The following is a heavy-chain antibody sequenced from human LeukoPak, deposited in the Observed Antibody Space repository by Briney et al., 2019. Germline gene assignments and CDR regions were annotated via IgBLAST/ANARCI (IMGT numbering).Heavy chain of an antibody. Sequence: GASVKVSCKASGYTFTSYAMHWVRQAPGQRLEWMGWINAGNGNTKYSQKFQGRVTITRDTSASTAYMELSSLRSEDTAVYYCARDADSSGWYYYYGMDVWGQGTTVTVSS. J-gene: IGHJ6*02. CDR1: GYTFTSYA. D-gene: IGHD6-19*01. V-gene: IGHV1-3*01. CDR3: ARDADSSGWYYYYGMDV. CDR2: INAGNGNT.